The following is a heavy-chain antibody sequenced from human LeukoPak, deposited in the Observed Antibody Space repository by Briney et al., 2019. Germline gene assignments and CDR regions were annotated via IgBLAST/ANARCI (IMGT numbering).Heavy chain of an antibody. CDR1: GGSFSSHA. D-gene: IGHD3-22*01. J-gene: IGHJ4*02. V-gene: IGHV1-69*05. CDR2: IIPMLTTA. Sequence: SVKVSCKASGGSFSSHAISWVRQAPGQGLEWMGGIIPMLTTANYAQKFQGRVTITTDESTSTAYMEMSSLRSEDTADYYCASGGTYYYDNSAYFPYFDYWGQGTLVTVSS. CDR3: ASGGTYYYDNSAYFPYFDY.